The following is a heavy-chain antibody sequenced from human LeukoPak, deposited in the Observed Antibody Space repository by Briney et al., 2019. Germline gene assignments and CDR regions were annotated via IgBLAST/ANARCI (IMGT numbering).Heavy chain of an antibody. Sequence: GGSLRLACAAAWFIVSTTFLTWFRHSAWNWLQWVSVIVTDGSAFYADSVKGRFTISRDSSKNTLYLQMNSLRAEDTAVYYCARGRPQSSVYDYWGQGTLVTVSS. CDR2: IVTDGSA. CDR3: ARGRPQSSVYDY. CDR1: WFIVSTTF. J-gene: IGHJ4*02. D-gene: IGHD5-24*01. V-gene: IGHV3-53*01.